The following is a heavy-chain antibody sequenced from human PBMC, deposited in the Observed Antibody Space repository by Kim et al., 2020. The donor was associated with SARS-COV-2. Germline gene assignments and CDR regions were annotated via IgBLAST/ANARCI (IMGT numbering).Heavy chain of an antibody. Sequence: KYYADSVKGRFTISRDNSKNTLYLQMNSLRAEDTAVYYCAREGVAVAVDYWGQGTLVTVSS. CDR3: AREGVAVAVDY. CDR2: K. J-gene: IGHJ4*02. V-gene: IGHV3-30*01. D-gene: IGHD6-19*01.